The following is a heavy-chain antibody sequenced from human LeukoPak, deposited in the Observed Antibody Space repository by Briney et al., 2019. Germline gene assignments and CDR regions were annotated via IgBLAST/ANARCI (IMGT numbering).Heavy chain of an antibody. CDR2: IKQDGSEK. CDR1: GFTFSSYW. CDR3: XXXXXGXYGDYPPYYYGMDV. Sequence: PGGSLRLSCAASGFTFSSYWMSWVRQAPGKGLEWVANIKQDGSEKYYVDSVKGRFTISRDNAKNSLYLQMNSLRAEDTAGYYCXXXXXGXYGDYPPYYYGMDVWGQGTTVTVSS. V-gene: IGHV3-7*01. D-gene: IGHD4-17*01. J-gene: IGHJ6*02.